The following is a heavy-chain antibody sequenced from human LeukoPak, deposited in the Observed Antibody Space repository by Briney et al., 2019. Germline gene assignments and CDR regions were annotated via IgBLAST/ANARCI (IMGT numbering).Heavy chain of an antibody. CDR3: ARGHGGLGGMDV. CDR1: GGSIRSTDW. Sequence: SGTLSLTCAVSGGSIRSTDWWTWVRQPPGKGLEWIGEIYHTGTTNYNPPLKSRVTISVDKSKNQFSLKVNSVTAADTAVYYCARGHGGLGGMDVWGQGTTVTASS. D-gene: IGHD2-15*01. J-gene: IGHJ6*02. V-gene: IGHV4-4*02. CDR2: IYHTGTT.